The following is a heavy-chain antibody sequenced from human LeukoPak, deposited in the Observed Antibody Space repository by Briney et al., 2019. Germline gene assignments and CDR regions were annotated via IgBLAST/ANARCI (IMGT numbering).Heavy chain of an antibody. D-gene: IGHD6-13*01. CDR2: INHSGST. CDR1: GGSFSGYY. J-gene: IGHJ5*02. V-gene: IGHV4-34*01. Sequence: PSETLSLTCAVYGGSFSGYYWSWIRQPPGKGLEWIGEINHSGSTNYNPSLKSRVTISVDTSKNQFSLKLCSVTAADTAVYYCARFWKQQLVRLGWFDPWGQGTLVTVSS. CDR3: ARFWKQQLVRLGWFDP.